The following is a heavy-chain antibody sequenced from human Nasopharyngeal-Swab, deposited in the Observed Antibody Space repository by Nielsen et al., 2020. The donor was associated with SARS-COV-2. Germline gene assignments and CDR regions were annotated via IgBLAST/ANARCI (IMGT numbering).Heavy chain of an antibody. V-gene: IGHV3-21*01. D-gene: IGHD3-9*01. CDR3: ARGCVLTGPSCYYYGMDV. J-gene: IGHJ6*02. Sequence: GESLKISCAASGFTFSSYSMNWVRQAPGKGLELVSSISSSSSYIYYADSVKGRFTISRDNAKNSLYLQMNSLRAEDTAVYYCARGCVLTGPSCYYYGMDVWGQGTTVTVSS. CDR2: ISSSSSYI. CDR1: GFTFSSYS.